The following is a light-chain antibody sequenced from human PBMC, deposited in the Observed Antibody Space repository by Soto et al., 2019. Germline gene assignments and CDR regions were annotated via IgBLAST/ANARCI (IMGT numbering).Light chain of an antibody. J-gene: IGLJ3*02. CDR2: RFN. V-gene: IGLV1-40*01. Sequence: QSVLTQPPSVSGAPGQRVTISCTGSSSNIGAGHDVHWYQHSPGTAPKLLIYRFNNRPSGVPDRFSGSKSGTSASLAISGLQAEDEADYYCQSYDSSNWVFGGGTKVTVL. CDR1: SSNIGAGHD. CDR3: QSYDSSNWV.